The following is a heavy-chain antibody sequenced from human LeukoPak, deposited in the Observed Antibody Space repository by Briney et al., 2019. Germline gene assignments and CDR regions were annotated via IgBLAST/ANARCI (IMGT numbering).Heavy chain of an antibody. V-gene: IGHV3-23*01. Sequence: GGSLRLSCVVSGFTFSNNGMSWVRQAPGKGLEWVSGLSGSGSSVYYADSARGRLTISRDNSRNTLYLQLDSLRADDTAVYYCAKGLNWFDPWGQGTLVTVSS. D-gene: IGHD2-8*01. J-gene: IGHJ5*02. CDR3: AKGLNWFDP. CDR1: GFTFSNNG. CDR2: LSGSGSSV.